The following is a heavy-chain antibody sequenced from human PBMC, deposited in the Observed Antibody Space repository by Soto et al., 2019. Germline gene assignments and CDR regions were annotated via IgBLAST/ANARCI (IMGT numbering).Heavy chain of an antibody. CDR2: IINDGSDE. Sequence: QVQLVESGGGVVQPGRSLRLSCAASGFTFSNYGMHWVRQAPGKGLEWLAVIINDGSDEKYGDSVKGRVTISRDNSKKTLYLQINSLRVEDTAVYYCARDDDRPDNGLDMWGQGTVVTVSS. V-gene: IGHV3-33*05. D-gene: IGHD2-8*01. CDR1: GFTFSNYG. CDR3: ARDDDRPDNGLDM. J-gene: IGHJ3*02.